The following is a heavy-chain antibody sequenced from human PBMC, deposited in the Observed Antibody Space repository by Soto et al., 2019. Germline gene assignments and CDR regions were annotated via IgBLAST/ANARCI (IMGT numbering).Heavy chain of an antibody. J-gene: IGHJ4*02. D-gene: IGHD3-22*01. CDR3: STTWYYYDTSGYR. V-gene: IGHV3-21*01. Sequence: EVQLVESGGGLVKPGGSLRLSCAASGFTFSSYSMNWVRQAPGKGLEWVSSISSSSSYIYYADSVKGRFTISRDNAKNSLDLQMNSLRAEDTAVYYCSTTWYYYDTSGYRWCQGTLGTVSS. CDR2: ISSSSSYI. CDR1: GFTFSSYS.